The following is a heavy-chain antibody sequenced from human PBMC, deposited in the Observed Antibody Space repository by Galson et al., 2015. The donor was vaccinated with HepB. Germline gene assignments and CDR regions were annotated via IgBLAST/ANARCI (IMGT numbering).Heavy chain of an antibody. D-gene: IGHD3-3*01. J-gene: IGHJ6*02. CDR3: AKAYYDFWSGYYKMSYYYYYGMDV. V-gene: IGHV3-30*18. CDR1: GFTFSSYG. Sequence: SLRLSCAASGFTFSSYGMHWVRQAPGKGREWVAVISYDGSNKYYADSVKGRFTISRDNSKNTLYLQMNSLRAEDTAVYYCAKAYYDFWSGYYKMSYYYYYGMDVWGQGTTVTVSS. CDR2: ISYDGSNK.